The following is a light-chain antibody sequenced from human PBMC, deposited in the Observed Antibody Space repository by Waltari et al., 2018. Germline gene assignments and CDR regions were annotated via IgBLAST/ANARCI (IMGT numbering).Light chain of an antibody. Sequence: DIQMTQSPSSVSASMGDTVTISCRASQVILSWLAWFQQKPGTAPKLLIYGASNLKGGVPSRFSGSGSGTHFTLSISSLHPEDFATYYCQQVHSFPFTFGPGTKVDLK. J-gene: IGKJ3*01. CDR1: QVILSW. CDR2: GAS. CDR3: QQVHSFPFT. V-gene: IGKV1-12*01.